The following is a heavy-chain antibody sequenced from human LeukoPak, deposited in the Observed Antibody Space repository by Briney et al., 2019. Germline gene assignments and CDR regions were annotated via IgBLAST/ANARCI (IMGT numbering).Heavy chain of an antibody. CDR2: ISGSGVT. Sequence: GGSLRLSCAASGFTFTTPAMTWVRQAPGEGLEWVSGISGSGVTDYADSVKGRFTISRDNSKNTLYLQINSLRAEDTAVYYCAKDLNWGGRWGQGTLVTVSS. D-gene: IGHD7-27*01. J-gene: IGHJ4*02. CDR3: AKDLNWGGR. CDR1: GFTFTTPA. V-gene: IGHV3-23*01.